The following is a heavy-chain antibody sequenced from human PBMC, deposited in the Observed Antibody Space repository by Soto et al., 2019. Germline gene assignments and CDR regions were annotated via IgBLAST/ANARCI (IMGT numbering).Heavy chain of an antibody. CDR3: AICVDRVSLREPDV. CDR1: GYTFTSYG. CDR2: ISAYNGNT. Sequence: EASVKVSCKASGYTFTSYGISWVRQAPGQGLEWMGWISAYNGNTNYAQKLQGRVTMTTDTSTSTAYMELRSLRSDDTAVYYCAICVDRVSLREPDVWGQGTTVTVSS. V-gene: IGHV1-18*04. D-gene: IGHD6-13*01. J-gene: IGHJ6*02.